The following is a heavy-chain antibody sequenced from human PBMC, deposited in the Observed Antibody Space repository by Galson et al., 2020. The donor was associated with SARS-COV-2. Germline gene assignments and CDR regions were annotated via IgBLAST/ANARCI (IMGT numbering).Heavy chain of an antibody. CDR3: ARTVGYVAAIGPYFDS. D-gene: IGHD6-13*01. V-gene: IGHV2-70*04. CDR2: LDRDDEK. CDR1: GLSLRPNGMR. J-gene: IGHJ4*02. Sequence: SGTMKVKPTQTLILTRPFSGLSLRPNGMRVSWIRQPAGKALEWPARLDRDDEKFYSTSLRTRLTISKDNSKNQVVLTMTNMDPVDTSTYYCARTVGYVAAIGPYFDSWGQGALVTVSS.